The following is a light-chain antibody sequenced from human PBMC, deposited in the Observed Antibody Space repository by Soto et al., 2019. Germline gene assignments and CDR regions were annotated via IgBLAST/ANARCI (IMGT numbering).Light chain of an antibody. V-gene: IGLV1-40*01. Sequence: QSVLTQPPSVSGAPGQRVTISCTGSSSNIGAGYDVHWYQQLPGTAPKLLIYGDNNRPSGVPDRFSGSKSGTSASLAITGPPAEDEADYYRQSYDSSLSAGVFGGGTKLTVL. CDR2: GDN. CDR1: SSNIGAGYD. CDR3: QSYDSSLSAGV. J-gene: IGLJ3*02.